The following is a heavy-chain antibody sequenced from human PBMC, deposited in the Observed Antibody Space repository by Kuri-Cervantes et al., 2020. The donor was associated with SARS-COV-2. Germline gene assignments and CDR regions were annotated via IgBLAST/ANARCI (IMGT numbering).Heavy chain of an antibody. CDR2: IYHSGST. CDR3: ARVMILYYYDSSGYRNNWFDP. CDR1: GGSISSSNW. Sequence: SETLSLTCAVSGGSISSSNWWSWVRQPPGKGLEWIGEIYHSGSTNYNPSLKSRVTISVDKSKNQFSLKLSSVTAADTAVYYCARVMILYYYDSSGYRNNWFDPWGQGTLVTVSS. J-gene: IGHJ5*02. V-gene: IGHV4-4*02. D-gene: IGHD3-22*01.